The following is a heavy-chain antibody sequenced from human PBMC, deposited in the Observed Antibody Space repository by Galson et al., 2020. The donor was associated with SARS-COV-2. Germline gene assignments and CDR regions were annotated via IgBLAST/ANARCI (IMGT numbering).Heavy chain of an antibody. V-gene: IGHV3-48*01. Sequence: GSLRLSCAASGFTFSSYSMNWVRQAPGKGLEWVSYISNSSRTIYYADSVKGRFTIPRDNAKNSLYLHMNSLRADDTAVYYCARLSSLDYWGQGTLVTVSS. D-gene: IGHD6-13*01. CDR2: ISNSSRTI. J-gene: IGHJ4*02. CDR1: GFTFSSYS. CDR3: ARLSSLDY.